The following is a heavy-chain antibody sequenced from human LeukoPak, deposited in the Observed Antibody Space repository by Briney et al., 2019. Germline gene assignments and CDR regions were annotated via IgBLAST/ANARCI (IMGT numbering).Heavy chain of an antibody. D-gene: IGHD3-10*01. J-gene: IGHJ4*02. V-gene: IGHV1-69*13. CDR2: IIPIFGTA. CDR1: GDTFISYA. Sequence: ASVKVSCKASGDTFISYAISWVRQAPGQGLEWMGGIIPIFGTANYAQKFQGRVTITADESTSTAYMELSSLRSEDTAVYYCARGFMGSRNDYWGQGTLVTVSS. CDR3: ARGFMGSRNDY.